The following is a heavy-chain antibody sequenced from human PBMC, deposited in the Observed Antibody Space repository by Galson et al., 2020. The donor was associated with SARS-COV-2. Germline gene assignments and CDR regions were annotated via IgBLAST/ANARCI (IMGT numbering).Heavy chain of an antibody. V-gene: IGHV1-18*04. D-gene: IGHD6-6*01. Sequence: ASVKVSCKASGYTFTSNGISWVRQAPGQGLEWMGWISAYNGNTNYAQKLQGRVTMTTDTSTSTAYMELRSLRSDDTAMYYCARDLWEDFEYSSSHYYYGMDVWGQGTTVTVSS. CDR2: ISAYNGNT. CDR1: GYTFTSNG. J-gene: IGHJ6*02. CDR3: ARDLWEDFEYSSSHYYYGMDV.